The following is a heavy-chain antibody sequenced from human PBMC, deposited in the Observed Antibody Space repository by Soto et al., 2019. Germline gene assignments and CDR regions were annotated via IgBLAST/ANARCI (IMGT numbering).Heavy chain of an antibody. J-gene: IGHJ4*02. Sequence: PSETLSLTCIVSGVSVRSYTWSWVRQPANKGLEWIGCVFYSVSATYNPSLKSRVSISMDTPKNRISLKLDSVTAADAGVYFCARDGMTTGDTWGPGTLVT. CDR2: VFYSVSA. V-gene: IGHV4-4*07. CDR1: GVSVRSYT. D-gene: IGHD2-21*02. CDR3: ARDGMTTGDT.